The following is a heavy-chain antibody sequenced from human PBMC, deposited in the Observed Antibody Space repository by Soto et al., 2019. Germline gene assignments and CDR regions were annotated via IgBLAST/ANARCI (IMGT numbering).Heavy chain of an antibody. CDR3: ARDPLVRYYLYGMDV. Sequence: ASVKVSCKASGYTFTGYNMHWVRQAPAQGLEWMGWINPNSGGTNYAQKFQGRVTMTRDTSISTAYMELSRLRSDDTAVYYCARDPLVRYYLYGMDVWGQGTTVTVSS. J-gene: IGHJ6*02. D-gene: IGHD3-16*02. CDR2: INPNSGGT. V-gene: IGHV1-2*02. CDR1: GYTFTGYN.